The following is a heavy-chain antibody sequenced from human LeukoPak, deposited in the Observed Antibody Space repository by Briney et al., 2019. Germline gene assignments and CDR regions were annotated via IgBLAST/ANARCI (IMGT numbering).Heavy chain of an antibody. J-gene: IGHJ4*02. CDR2: ISSSSSYI. CDR1: GFTFSSYS. D-gene: IGHD3-22*01. Sequence: GGSLRLSCAASGFTFSSYSMNWVRQAPGKGLEWVSSISSSSSYIYYADSVKGRFTISGDNAKNSLYLQMNSLRAEDTALYYCASSRYDSSGYYGIIGYWGQGTLVTVSS. CDR3: ASSRYDSSGYYGIIGY. V-gene: IGHV3-21*01.